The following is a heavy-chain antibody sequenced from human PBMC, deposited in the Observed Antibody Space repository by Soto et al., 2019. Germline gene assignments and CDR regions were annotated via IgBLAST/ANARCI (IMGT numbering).Heavy chain of an antibody. J-gene: IGHJ4*02. Sequence: QVQLQQWGAGLLKPSETLSLTCAVYGKSLIGYYWSWIRQPPGKALVWIGEINHSGNTNDNPSLKSRVTISVGTSKNHLFLNMYSVTAADTAMYYCASHHVRGGTIAGTAEFWGQGTLVTVSS. CDR2: INHSGNT. D-gene: IGHD2-15*01. V-gene: IGHV4-34*01. CDR3: ASHHVRGGTIAGTAEF. CDR1: GKSLIGYY.